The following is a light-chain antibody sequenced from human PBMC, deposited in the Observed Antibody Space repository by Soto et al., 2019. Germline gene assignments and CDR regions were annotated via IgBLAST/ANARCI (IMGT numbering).Light chain of an antibody. J-gene: IGLJ2*01. V-gene: IGLV3-21*04. CDR3: QVWDSSSDPHVV. CDR2: YNS. Sequence: SYELTQPPSVSVAPGKTARITCGGNNIGSKNVHWYQQKPGHAPVLVIYYNSARPSGIPERFSGSNSGNTATLTISRVEAGDEADYYCQVWDSSSDPHVVFGGWTKLTVL. CDR1: NIGSKN.